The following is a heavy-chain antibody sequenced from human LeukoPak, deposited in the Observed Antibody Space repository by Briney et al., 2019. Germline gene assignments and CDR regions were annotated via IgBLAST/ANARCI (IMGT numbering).Heavy chain of an antibody. V-gene: IGHV3-21*01. CDR3: TRDRASSDY. D-gene: IGHD3-10*01. CDR1: GFTFSSYS. Sequence: GGSLRLSCAASGFTFSSYSMNWVRQAPGKGLEWVSYISSSSSYIYYADSVKGRFTISRDNAKNSLYLQMNSLRAEDAAVYYCTRDRASSDYWGQGTLVTVSS. J-gene: IGHJ4*02. CDR2: ISSSSSYI.